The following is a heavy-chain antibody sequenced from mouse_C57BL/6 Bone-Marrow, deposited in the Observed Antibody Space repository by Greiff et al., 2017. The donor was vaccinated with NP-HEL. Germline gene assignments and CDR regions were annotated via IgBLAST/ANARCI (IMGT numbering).Heavy chain of an antibody. D-gene: IGHD2-4*01. J-gene: IGHJ1*03. CDR1: GYTFTSYW. V-gene: IGHV1-53*01. CDR3: ARYDYDVDWYFDV. Sequence: QVQLQQPGTEMVKPGASVKLSCKASGYTFTSYWMHWVKQRPGQGLEWIGNINPSNGGTNYNEKFKSKATLTVDKSSSTAYMQLSSLTSEDSAVYYCARYDYDVDWYFDVWGTGTTVTVSS. CDR2: INPSNGGT.